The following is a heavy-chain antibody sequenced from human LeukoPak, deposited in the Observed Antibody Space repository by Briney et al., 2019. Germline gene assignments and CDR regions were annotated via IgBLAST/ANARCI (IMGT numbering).Heavy chain of an antibody. CDR3: ARGGATTFGLWGNAFDV. V-gene: IGHV4-59*01. CDR2: IYYSGST. Sequence: SETLPLTCTVSGGSISSYYWSWIRQPPGKGLEWIGYIYYSGSTNYNPSLKSRVTISVDTSKNQFSLKLSSVTAADTAVYYCARGGATTFGLWGNAFDVWGQGTMVTVSS. D-gene: IGHD3-3*01. CDR1: GGSISSYY. J-gene: IGHJ3*01.